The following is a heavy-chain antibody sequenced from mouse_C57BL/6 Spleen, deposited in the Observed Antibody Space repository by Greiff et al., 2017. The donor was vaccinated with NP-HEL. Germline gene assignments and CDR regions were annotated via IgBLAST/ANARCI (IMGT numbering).Heavy chain of an antibody. CDR3: ARDDGYYGYAMDY. J-gene: IGHJ4*01. V-gene: IGHV1-53*01. Sequence: QVQLQQPGTELVKPGASVKLSCKASGYTFTSYWMHWVKQRPGQGLEWIGNINPSNGGTNYNEKFKSKATLTVDKSSSTAYMQLSSLTSEDSAVYYGARDDGYYGYAMDYWGQGTSVTVSS. D-gene: IGHD2-3*01. CDR1: GYTFTSYW. CDR2: INPSNGGT.